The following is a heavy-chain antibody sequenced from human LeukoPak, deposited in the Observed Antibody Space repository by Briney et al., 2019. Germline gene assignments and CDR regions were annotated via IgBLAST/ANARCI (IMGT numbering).Heavy chain of an antibody. Sequence: SSQTLSLTCTVSGGSISSGGYYWSWIRQPPGKGLEWIGYIYYSGSTNYNPSLKSRVTISVDTSKNQFSLKLSSVTAADTAVYYCARDRTGYCSSTSCYWGYYYYYGMDVWGQGTTVTVSS. CDR2: IYYSGST. CDR3: ARDRTGYCSSTSCYWGYYYYYGMDV. V-gene: IGHV4-61*08. CDR1: GGSISSGGYY. D-gene: IGHD2-2*01. J-gene: IGHJ6*02.